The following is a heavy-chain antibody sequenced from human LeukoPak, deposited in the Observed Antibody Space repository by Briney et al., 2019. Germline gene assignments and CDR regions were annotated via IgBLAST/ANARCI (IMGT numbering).Heavy chain of an antibody. CDR2: INHNGNVN. J-gene: IGHJ6*02. Sequence: PWGALRLLCAGLGFNFSNYLMKLARPAPREGLEWVASINHNGNVNYYVDSVKGRFTISRDNAKNSLYLQMSNLRAEDTAVYFCARGGGLDVWGQGATVTVSS. CDR3: ARGGGLDV. V-gene: IGHV3-7*04. CDR1: GFNFSNYL.